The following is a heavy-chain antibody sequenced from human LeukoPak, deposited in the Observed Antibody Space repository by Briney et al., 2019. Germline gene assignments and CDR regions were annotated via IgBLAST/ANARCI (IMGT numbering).Heavy chain of an antibody. V-gene: IGHV1-69*01. CDR3: ARDLVPYYYDSSGHSRWAFDI. Sequence: SVKVSCTASGGTFSSYAISWVRQAPGPGHEWMGGSIPIFGTANYAQKFQGRVTITADESTSTAYMELSSLRSEDTAVYYCARDLVPYYYDSSGHSRWAFDIWGQGTMVTVSS. J-gene: IGHJ3*02. D-gene: IGHD3-22*01. CDR1: GGTFSSYA. CDR2: SIPIFGTA.